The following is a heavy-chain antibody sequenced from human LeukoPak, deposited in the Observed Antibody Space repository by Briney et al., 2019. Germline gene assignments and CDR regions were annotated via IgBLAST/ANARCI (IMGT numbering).Heavy chain of an antibody. CDR1: GYTFTGYY. CDR2: INPNSGGT. J-gene: IGHJ4*02. D-gene: IGHD6-13*01. V-gene: IGHV1-2*02. CDR3: AKTARIAAAGIHYYFDY. Sequence: ASVKVSCEASGYTFTGYYMHWVRQAPGQGLEWMGWINPNSGGTNYAQKFQGRVTMTRDTSISTAYMELSRLRSDDTAVYYCAKTARIAAAGIHYYFDYWGQGTLVTVSS.